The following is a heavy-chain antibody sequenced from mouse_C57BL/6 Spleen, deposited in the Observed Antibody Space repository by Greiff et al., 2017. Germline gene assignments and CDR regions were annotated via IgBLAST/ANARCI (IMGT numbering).Heavy chain of an antibody. J-gene: IGHJ2*01. CDR3: AREKGYASYYFDY. Sequence: QVQLQQSGPELVKPGASVKISCKASGYAFSSSWMNWVKQRPGKGLEWIGRIYPGDGDTNYNGKFKGKATLTADKSSSTAYMQLSSLTSGDSAVYFCAREKGYASYYFDYWGQGTTLTVSS. V-gene: IGHV1-82*01. CDR2: IYPGDGDT. D-gene: IGHD3-2*02. CDR1: GYAFSSSW.